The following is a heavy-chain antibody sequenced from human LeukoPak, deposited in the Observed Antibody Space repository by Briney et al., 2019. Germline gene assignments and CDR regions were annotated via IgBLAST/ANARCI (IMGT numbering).Heavy chain of an antibody. CDR1: RGTLSSYP. Sequence: ASVKVSCKAYRGTLSSYPISWVRPSPGQGLEWKGGSIPIFGTANYAQRLQGRVTITADESTSTAYRELSSLRSEDTAVYYCARSPQYSGSYSRYWGQGTLVTVSS. CDR2: SIPIFGTA. J-gene: IGHJ4*02. D-gene: IGHD1-26*01. V-gene: IGHV1-69*13. CDR3: ARSPQYSGSYSRY.